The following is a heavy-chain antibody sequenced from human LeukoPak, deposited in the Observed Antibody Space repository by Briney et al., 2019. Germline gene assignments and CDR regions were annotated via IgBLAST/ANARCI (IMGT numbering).Heavy chain of an antibody. CDR1: GFTFADYA. Sequence: GGSLRLSCAASGFTFADYAMHWVRQAPGKGLEWVSSITWNSGRIGYADSVKGRFTISRDNAKNTLNLQMNSLRAEDTAVYYCARDLGQYYDTSDNWFDPWGQGTLVTVSS. CDR2: ITWNSGRI. J-gene: IGHJ5*02. D-gene: IGHD3-22*01. CDR3: ARDLGQYYDTSDNWFDP. V-gene: IGHV3-9*01.